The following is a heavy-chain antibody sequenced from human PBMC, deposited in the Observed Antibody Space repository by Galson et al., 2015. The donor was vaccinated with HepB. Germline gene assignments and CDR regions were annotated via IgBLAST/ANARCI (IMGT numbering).Heavy chain of an antibody. D-gene: IGHD2-21*02. J-gene: IGHJ4*02. CDR3: ARGREGDSDFDH. CDR1: GYTFTSYG. Sequence: SVKVSCKASGYTFTSYGISWVRQAPGQGLEWMGWINPNNGDANYAQNFQGRVTMTRDTSITTAYMELRRLTPDDTVVYYCARGREGDSDFDHWGQGTLVTVSS. CDR2: INPNNGDA. V-gene: IGHV1-2*02.